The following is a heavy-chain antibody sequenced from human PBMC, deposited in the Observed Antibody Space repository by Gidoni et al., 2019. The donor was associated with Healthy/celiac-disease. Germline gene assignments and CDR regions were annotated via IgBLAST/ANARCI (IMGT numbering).Heavy chain of an antibody. CDR3: AKDSLVVVAATPWFDP. V-gene: IGHV3-23*01. D-gene: IGHD2-15*01. Sequence: EVQLLESGGGLVQPGGSLRLSCAASAFTFSSYAMSWVRQAPGKGLELVSAISGSGGSTYYADSVKGRFTISRDNSKNTLYLQMNSLRAEDTAVYYCAKDSLVVVAATPWFDPWGQGTLVTVSS. CDR2: ISGSGGST. J-gene: IGHJ5*02. CDR1: AFTFSSYA.